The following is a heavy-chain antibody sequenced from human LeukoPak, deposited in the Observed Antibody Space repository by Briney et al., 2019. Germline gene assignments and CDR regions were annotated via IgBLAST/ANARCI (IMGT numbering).Heavy chain of an antibody. J-gene: IGHJ3*02. CDR1: GYTFTGYY. D-gene: IGHD6-6*01. CDR3: AREYSSSSGPTDAFDI. Sequence: GASVKVSCKASGYTFTGYYMHWVRQVPGQGLEWMGWINPNSGGTNYAQKFQGRVTMTRDTSISTAYMELSRLRSDDTAVYYCAREYSSSSGPTDAFDIWGQGTMVTVSS. CDR2: INPNSGGT. V-gene: IGHV1-2*02.